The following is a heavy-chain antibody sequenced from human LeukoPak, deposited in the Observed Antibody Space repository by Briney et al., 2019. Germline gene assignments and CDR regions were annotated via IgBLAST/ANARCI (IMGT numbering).Heavy chain of an antibody. Sequence: ETLSLTCAVYGGSFSGYYWSWVRQAPGKGLECVSVIYSGGSTYYADSVKGRFTISRDNSKNTLYLQMNSLRAEDTAVYYCARELLHYYGSGSYFYYFDYWGQGTLVTVSS. CDR2: IYSGGST. CDR3: ARELLHYYGSGSYFYYFDY. V-gene: IGHV3-53*01. D-gene: IGHD3-10*01. CDR1: GGSFSGYY. J-gene: IGHJ4*02.